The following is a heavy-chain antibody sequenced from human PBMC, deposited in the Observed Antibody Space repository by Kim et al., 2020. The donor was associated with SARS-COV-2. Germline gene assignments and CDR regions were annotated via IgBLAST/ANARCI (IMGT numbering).Heavy chain of an antibody. CDR3: ASSGGLWFGYNYYGMDV. J-gene: IGHJ6*02. CDR2: IDPSDSYT. V-gene: IGHV5-10-1*01. Sequence: GESLKISCKGSGYSFTSYWISWVRQMPGKGLEWMGRIDPSDSYTNYSPSFQGHVTISADKSISTAYLQWSSLKASDTAMYYCASSGGLWFGYNYYGMDVWGQGTTVTVSS. D-gene: IGHD3-10*01. CDR1: GYSFTSYW.